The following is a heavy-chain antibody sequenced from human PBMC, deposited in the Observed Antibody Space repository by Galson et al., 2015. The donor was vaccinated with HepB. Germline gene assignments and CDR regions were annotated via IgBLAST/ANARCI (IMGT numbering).Heavy chain of an antibody. J-gene: IGHJ3*02. V-gene: IGHV3-30*18. CDR1: VFNFSTFG. CDR3: AKDHLGLRFLEWLTDAFDI. CDR2: ISYDGSDT. D-gene: IGHD3-3*01. Sequence: SLRLSCAASVFNFSTFGMHWVRQAPGKGLEWVAVISYDGSDTHYADSVKGRFTISRDNSKNTLYLQMNSLRAEDTAVYYCAKDHLGLRFLEWLTDAFDIWGQGTMVTVSS.